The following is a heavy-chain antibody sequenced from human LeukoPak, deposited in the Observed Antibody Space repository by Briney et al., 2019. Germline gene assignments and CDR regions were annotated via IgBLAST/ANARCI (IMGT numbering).Heavy chain of an antibody. V-gene: IGHV4-59*01. CDR3: ARFGGYYDSSGYYYTAFDY. D-gene: IGHD3-22*01. Sequence: SETLSLTCTVSGGSINSYYWNWIRQPPGKGLEWIGHIYYSGSINYNPSLKSRVTISIDTSKTQFSLRLSSVTAADTAVYYCARFGGYYDSSGYYYTAFDYWGQGTLVTVSS. CDR1: GGSINSYY. J-gene: IGHJ4*02. CDR2: IYYSGSI.